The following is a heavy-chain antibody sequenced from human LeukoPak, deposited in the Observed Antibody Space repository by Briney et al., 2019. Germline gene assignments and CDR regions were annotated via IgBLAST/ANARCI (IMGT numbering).Heavy chain of an antibody. CDR3: AKSVVVITFRFDD. CDR2: ISGSGAST. CDR1: EFTFSTNA. V-gene: IGHV3-23*01. Sequence: GGSLRLSCLTSEFTFSTNAMSWVRQAPGKGLEWISGISGSGASTYYADSVTGRFTISRDNSRNTLYLQMNSLRGDDTAVYYCAKSVVVITFRFDDWGQGALVTVSS. D-gene: IGHD2-15*01. J-gene: IGHJ4*02.